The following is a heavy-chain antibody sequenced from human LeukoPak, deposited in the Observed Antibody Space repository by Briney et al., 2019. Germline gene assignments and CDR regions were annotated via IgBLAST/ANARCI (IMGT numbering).Heavy chain of an antibody. D-gene: IGHD6-13*01. J-gene: IGHJ4*02. CDR3: AAAAGRHDY. Sequence: SETLSLTCAVYGGSFSGYYWSWIRHPPGKGLEWIGEINHSGSTNYNPSLKSRVTISVDTSKNQFSLKLSSVTAADTAVYYCAAAAGRHDYWGQGTLVTVSS. CDR1: GGSFSGYY. CDR2: INHSGST. V-gene: IGHV4-34*01.